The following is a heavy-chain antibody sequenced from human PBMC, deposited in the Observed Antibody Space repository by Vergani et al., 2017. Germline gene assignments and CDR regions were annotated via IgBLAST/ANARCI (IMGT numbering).Heavy chain of an antibody. CDR3: ARGVDTATPDY. Sequence: QVQLVESGGGVVQPGRSLRLSCAASGFTFSSYGMHWVRQAPGKGLEWVAVIWYDGSNKYYADSVKGRFTISRDNSKNTLYLQMNSLRAEDTAVYYCARGVDTATPDYWGQGTLVTVSS. CDR2: IWYDGSNK. V-gene: IGHV3-33*01. CDR1: GFTFSSYG. J-gene: IGHJ4*02. D-gene: IGHD5-18*01.